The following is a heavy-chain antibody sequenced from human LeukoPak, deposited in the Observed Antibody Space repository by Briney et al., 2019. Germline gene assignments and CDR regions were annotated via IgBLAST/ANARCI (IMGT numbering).Heavy chain of an antibody. CDR1: GFTFSSYA. D-gene: IGHD6-19*01. J-gene: IGHJ6*02. Sequence: GGSLRLSCAASGFTFSSYAMSWVRQAPGKALEWVSAISGSGGSTYYADSVKGRFTISRDNSKNTLYLQMNSLRAEDTAVYYCAKARYDSSSGWYASGGMDVWGQGTTVTVSS. CDR3: AKARYDSSSGWYASGGMDV. CDR2: ISGSGGST. V-gene: IGHV3-23*01.